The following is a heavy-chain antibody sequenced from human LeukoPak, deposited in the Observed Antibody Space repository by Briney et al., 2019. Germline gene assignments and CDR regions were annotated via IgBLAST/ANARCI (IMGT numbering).Heavy chain of an antibody. CDR2: IYSGGST. Sequence: PGGSLRLSCAASGFTVSSNYMSWVRRAPGKGLEWVSVIYSGGSTYYADSVKGRFTISRDNSKNTLYLQMNSLRAEDTAVYYCARVDDSSGFYYFDYWGQGTLVTVSS. CDR3: ARVDDSSGFYYFDY. CDR1: GFTVSSNY. D-gene: IGHD3-22*01. V-gene: IGHV3-53*01. J-gene: IGHJ4*02.